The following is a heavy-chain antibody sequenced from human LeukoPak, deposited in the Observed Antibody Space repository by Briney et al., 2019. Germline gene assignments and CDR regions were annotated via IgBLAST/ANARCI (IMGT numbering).Heavy chain of an antibody. Sequence: PSETLSLTCTVSGGSISSGSYYWSWIRQPAGKGLEWIGRIYTSGSTNYNPSLKSRVTISVDTSKNQFSLKLSSVTAADTAVYYCASFWGSYRSSHYWGQGTLVTVSS. CDR1: GGSISSGSYY. V-gene: IGHV4-61*02. CDR2: IYTSGST. D-gene: IGHD3-16*02. CDR3: ASFWGSYRSSHY. J-gene: IGHJ4*02.